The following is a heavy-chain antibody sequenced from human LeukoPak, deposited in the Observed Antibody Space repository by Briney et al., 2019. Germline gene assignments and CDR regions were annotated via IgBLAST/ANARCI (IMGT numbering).Heavy chain of an antibody. Sequence: SETLSLTCTVSGGSISSYYWSWIRQPPGKGLEWIGYIYYSGSTNYNPSLKSRVTISVDTSKNQFSLKLSSVTAADTAVYYCARGRNRAFDAFDIWGQGTMVTVSS. CDR2: IYYSGST. V-gene: IGHV4-59*01. J-gene: IGHJ3*02. CDR1: GGSISSYY. CDR3: ARGRNRAFDAFDI.